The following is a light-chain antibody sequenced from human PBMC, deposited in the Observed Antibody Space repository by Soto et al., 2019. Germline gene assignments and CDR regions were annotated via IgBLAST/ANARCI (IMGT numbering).Light chain of an antibody. CDR2: DVS. J-gene: IGLJ2*01. V-gene: IGLV2-14*01. CDR3: SSYTSSSVVV. CDR1: SSDVRGYNY. Sequence: QSALTQPASVSGSPGQSITISCTGTSSDVRGYNYVSWYQQHPGKAPKLMIYDVSNRPSGVSNRFSGSKSGNTASPTISGLQAEDEADYYCSSYTSSSVVVFGGGTKLTVL.